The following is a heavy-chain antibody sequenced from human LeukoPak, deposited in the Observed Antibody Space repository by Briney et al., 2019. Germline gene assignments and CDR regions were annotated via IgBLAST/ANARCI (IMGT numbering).Heavy chain of an antibody. Sequence: PGGSLRLSCAASGFTFSSYAMHWVRQAPGKRLEWVAVISYDGSNKYFADSVKGRFTISRDNSKNTLYLQMNSLRAEDTAVYYCARALIVVVPAAITPHDYWGQGTLVTVSS. CDR1: GFTFSSYA. CDR3: ARALIVVVPAAITPHDY. J-gene: IGHJ4*02. CDR2: ISYDGSNK. V-gene: IGHV3-30-3*01. D-gene: IGHD2-2*02.